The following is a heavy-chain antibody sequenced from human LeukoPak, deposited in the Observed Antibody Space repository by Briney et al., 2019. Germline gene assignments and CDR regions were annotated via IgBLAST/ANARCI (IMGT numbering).Heavy chain of an antibody. Sequence: GGSLRLSCAASGFTFDDYAMHWVRQAPGKGLEWVSLISWDGGSTYYADSVKGRFTISRDNSKNSLYLQMNSLRAEDTALYYCAKDGYCSSTSCYFAPSFEDHYYMDVWGKGTTVTVSS. J-gene: IGHJ6*03. CDR1: GFTFDDYA. CDR3: AKDGYCSSTSCYFAPSFEDHYYMDV. D-gene: IGHD2-2*01. V-gene: IGHV3-43D*04. CDR2: ISWDGGST.